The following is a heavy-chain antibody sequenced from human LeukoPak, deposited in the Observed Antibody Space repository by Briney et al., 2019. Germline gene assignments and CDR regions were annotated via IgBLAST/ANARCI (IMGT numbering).Heavy chain of an antibody. CDR2: IKSKTDGGTT. CDR3: TTVDYGDAFDI. D-gene: IGHD4-17*01. CDR1: GFAFSNAW. Sequence: GRSLRLSCAASGFAFSNAWMSWVRQAPGKGLEWVGLIKSKTDGGTTDYAAPLKGRFTISRDDLKNMLYLQMNSLKTEDTAVYYCTTVDYGDAFDIWGQGTMVTVSS. J-gene: IGHJ3*02. V-gene: IGHV3-15*01.